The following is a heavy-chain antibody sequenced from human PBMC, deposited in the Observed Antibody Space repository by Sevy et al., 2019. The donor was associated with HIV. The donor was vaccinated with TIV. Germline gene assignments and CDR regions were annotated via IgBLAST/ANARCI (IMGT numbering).Heavy chain of an antibody. J-gene: IGHJ3*02. V-gene: IGHV3-30*14. CDR2: ISFDGSNK. Sequence: GGSLRLSCAASGFTFSIYTMHWVRQAPGKGLEWVAVISFDGSNKYYADSVKARFTISRENSQNTLYLLMNSLRTDDMDVYYCARDLRQYQTPRGVTAFDIWGQGTMVTVSS. D-gene: IGHD2-2*01. CDR1: GFTFSIYT. CDR3: ARDLRQYQTPRGVTAFDI.